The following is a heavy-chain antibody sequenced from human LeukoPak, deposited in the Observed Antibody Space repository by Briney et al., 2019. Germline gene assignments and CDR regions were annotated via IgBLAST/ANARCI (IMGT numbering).Heavy chain of an antibody. Sequence: PGGSLRLSCAASGFTLSYYWMSWVRQAPGKGLEWVAVIWYDGSNKYYADSVKGRFTISRDNSKNTLYLQMNSLRAEDTAVYYCARDGVGSYYRLYYFDYWGQGTLVTVSS. D-gene: IGHD1-26*01. CDR1: GFTLSYYW. V-gene: IGHV3-33*08. J-gene: IGHJ4*02. CDR3: ARDGVGSYYRLYYFDY. CDR2: IWYDGSNK.